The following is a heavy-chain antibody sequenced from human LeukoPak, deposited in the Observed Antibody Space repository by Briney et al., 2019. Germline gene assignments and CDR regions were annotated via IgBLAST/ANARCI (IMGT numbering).Heavy chain of an antibody. V-gene: IGHV4/OR15-8*01. Sequence: SETLSLTCVLSGASINSDKWWTWVRQPAQKGLEWIGEIHHSGSFNYNPSLKSRVSISVDKSKNQFSLKVNSVTAADTAVYYSARKSTLNGSSWLFDPWGQGTLVTVSS. CDR1: GASINSDKW. CDR2: IHHSGSF. D-gene: IGHD6-13*01. J-gene: IGHJ5*02. CDR3: ARKSTLNGSSWLFDP.